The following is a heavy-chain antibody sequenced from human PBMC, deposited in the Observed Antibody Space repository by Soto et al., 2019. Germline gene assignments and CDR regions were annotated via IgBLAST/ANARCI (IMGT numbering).Heavy chain of an antibody. CDR2: ISNDGSNE. D-gene: IGHD3-10*01. V-gene: IGHV3-30*18. J-gene: IGHJ4*02. Sequence: GGFLRLSCAGSGFTFRWFGMNWVRQAPGKGLEWVARISNDGSNEYYVDSVKGRFTISRDNSKNTLYLQMDSLRAEDTAVYYCAKGEVRGIIPSYFDYWGLGTLVTVSS. CDR3: AKGEVRGIIPSYFDY. CDR1: GFTFRWFG.